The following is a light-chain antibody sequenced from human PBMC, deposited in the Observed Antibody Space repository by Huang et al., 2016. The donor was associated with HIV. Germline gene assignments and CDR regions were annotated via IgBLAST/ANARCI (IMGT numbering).Light chain of an antibody. CDR2: DSS. CDR3: QHRTNWPPSIT. Sequence: EIVLTQSPATLSLAPGENATLSCRASQSVGFYVAWYQQIYGPAPRLLLYDSSARASGIPARFSGSGSGTDFTLTISILEPEDFAVDYCQHRTNWPPSITFGQGTRLEIK. V-gene: IGKV3-11*01. J-gene: IGKJ5*01. CDR1: QSVGFY.